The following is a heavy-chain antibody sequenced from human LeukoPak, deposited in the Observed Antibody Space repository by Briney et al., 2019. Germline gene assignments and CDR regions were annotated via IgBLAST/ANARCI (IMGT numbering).Heavy chain of an antibody. CDR1: GFTFSSYA. CDR2: ISYDGSNK. D-gene: IGHD5-12*01. V-gene: IGHV3-30*04. CDR3: ARDYGSSGYDIMDV. J-gene: IGHJ6*02. Sequence: GRSLRLSCAASGFTFSSYAMHWVRQAPGKGLEWVAVISYDGSNKYYADSVKGRFTISRDNSKNSLYLQMSSLRAEDTAVYYCARDYGSSGYDIMDVWGQGTTVTVSS.